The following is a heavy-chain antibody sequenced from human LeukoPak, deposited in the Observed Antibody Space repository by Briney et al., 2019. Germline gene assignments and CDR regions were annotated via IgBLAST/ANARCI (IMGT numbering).Heavy chain of an antibody. CDR3: ARDLGSAVAGTYYFDY. D-gene: IGHD6-19*01. Sequence: PGRSLRLSRAASGFTFSSYAMHWVRQAPGKGLEWVAVISYDGSNKYYADSVKGRFTISRDNSKNTLYLQMNSLRAEDTAVYYCARDLGSAVAGTYYFDYWGQGTLVTVSS. V-gene: IGHV3-30-3*01. CDR1: GFTFSSYA. J-gene: IGHJ4*02. CDR2: ISYDGSNK.